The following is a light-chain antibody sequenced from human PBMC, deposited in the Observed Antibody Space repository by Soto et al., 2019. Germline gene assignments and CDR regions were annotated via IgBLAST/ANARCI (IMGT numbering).Light chain of an antibody. CDR1: SSEVGGYNY. CDR2: DVS. CDR3: GTYTSSSTPLYV. Sequence: QSVLTQPASVSGSPGQSITISCTGTSSEVGGYNYVSWYQQHPGKAPKLMIYDVSNRPSGVSNRFSGSKSGNTASLTISGLQAEDEAYYYWGTYTSSSTPLYVVGTGTKVTVL. V-gene: IGLV2-14*01. J-gene: IGLJ1*01.